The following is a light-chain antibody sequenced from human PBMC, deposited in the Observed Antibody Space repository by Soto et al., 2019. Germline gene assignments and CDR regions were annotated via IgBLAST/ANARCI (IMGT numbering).Light chain of an antibody. Sequence: EIVLTQSPGTLSLSPGERATLSCRASQGVTGNYLAWYQQKPGQAPRLLIYGASTRAAGVPDRFSGSGSGTDFTLTITRLEPEDFAVYYCQQYGRSPLLYTFGQGTKLGVK. CDR1: QGVTGNY. CDR2: GAS. V-gene: IGKV3-20*01. J-gene: IGKJ2*01. CDR3: QQYGRSPLLYT.